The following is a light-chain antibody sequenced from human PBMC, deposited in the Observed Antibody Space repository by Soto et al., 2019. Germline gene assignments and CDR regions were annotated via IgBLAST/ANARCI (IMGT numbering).Light chain of an antibody. J-gene: IGKJ1*01. CDR2: DAS. Sequence: QLAQSPSSLSASVVDRVTITCRARQGINNYLNWYQQQPGKAPKLLIYDASSLESGVPSRFSGSGSGTEFTLTISSLQPEDFATYYCQKYNRFWTFGQGTKVDIK. CDR1: QGINNY. V-gene: IGKV1-13*02. CDR3: QKYNRFWT.